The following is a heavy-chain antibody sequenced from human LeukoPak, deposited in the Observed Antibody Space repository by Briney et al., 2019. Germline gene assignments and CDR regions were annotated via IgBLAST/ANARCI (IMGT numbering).Heavy chain of an antibody. V-gene: IGHV4-59*01. J-gene: IGHJ5*02. CDR1: GGSISSYY. Sequence: PSETLSLTCTVSGGSISSYYWSWIRQPPGKGLEWIGYIYYSGSTNYNPSLKSRVTISVDTSKNQFSLKLSSVTAADTAVYYCARGIVVVPAAIRRRWFDPWGQGTLVTVSS. CDR3: ARGIVVVPAAIRRRWFDP. CDR2: IYYSGST. D-gene: IGHD2-2*02.